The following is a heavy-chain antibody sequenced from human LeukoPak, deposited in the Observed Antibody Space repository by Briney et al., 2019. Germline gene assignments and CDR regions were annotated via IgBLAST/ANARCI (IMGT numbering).Heavy chain of an antibody. CDR1: GGSISSYY. CDR2: IYYSGSV. D-gene: IGHD2-21*02. V-gene: IGHV4-59*08. J-gene: IGHJ2*01. CDR3: ARGGLVTAIRTDWYFDP. Sequence: SETLSLTCTVSGGSISSYYWSWIRQPPGKGLEWIGYIYYSGSVNYNPSLKSRVTISVDTSKDQFSLKLSSVTAADTAIYYCARGGLVTAIRTDWYFDPWGRGTLVTVSS.